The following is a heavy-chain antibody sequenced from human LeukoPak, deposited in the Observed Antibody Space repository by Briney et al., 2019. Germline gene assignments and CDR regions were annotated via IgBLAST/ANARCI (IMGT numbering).Heavy chain of an antibody. CDR3: ARAVGYSGSYYFDY. J-gene: IGHJ4*02. V-gene: IGHV3-21*01. D-gene: IGHD1-26*01. CDR1: GFTFSSSA. Sequence: GGSLRLSCAASGFTFSSSAMSWVRQVPGKGLEWVSSISSSSSYIYYADSVKGRFTISRDNAKNSLYLQMNSLRAEDTAVYYCARAVGYSGSYYFDYWGQGTLVTVSS. CDR2: ISSSSSYI.